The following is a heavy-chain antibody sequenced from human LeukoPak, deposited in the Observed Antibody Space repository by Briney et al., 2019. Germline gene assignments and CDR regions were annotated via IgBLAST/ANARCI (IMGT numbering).Heavy chain of an antibody. D-gene: IGHD3-22*01. CDR1: GFTFSSYG. CDR3: AKIEYYYGSSDDYFDY. V-gene: IGHV3-30*18. Sequence: GGSLRLSCAASGFTFSSYGMHWVRQAPGKGLEWVAVISYDGSNKYYADSVKGRFTISRDNSKNTLYLQMNSLRAEDTAVYYCAKIEYYYGSSDDYFDYWGQGTLVTVSS. J-gene: IGHJ4*02. CDR2: ISYDGSNK.